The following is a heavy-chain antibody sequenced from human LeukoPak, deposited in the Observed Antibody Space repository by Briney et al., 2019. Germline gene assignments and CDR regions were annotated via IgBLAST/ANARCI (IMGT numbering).Heavy chain of an antibody. D-gene: IGHD3-16*02. CDR2: ISYDGSNK. V-gene: IGHV3-30-3*01. CDR3: ARAGLDDYVWGSYHQDY. J-gene: IGHJ4*02. CDR1: GFTFSSYA. Sequence: GGSLRLSCAASGFTFSSYAMHWVRQAPGKGLEWVAVISYDGSNKYYADSVKGRFTISRDNSKNTLYLQMNSLRAEDTAVYYCARAGLDDYVWGSYHQDYWGQGTLVTVSS.